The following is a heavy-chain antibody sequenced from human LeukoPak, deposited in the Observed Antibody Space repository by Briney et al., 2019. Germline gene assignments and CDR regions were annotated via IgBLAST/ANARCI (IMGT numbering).Heavy chain of an antibody. V-gene: IGHV4-4*02. CDR2: IYHSGST. CDR1: GGSISSSNW. CDR3: ARDGQLWSPLYYYYMDV. D-gene: IGHD5-18*01. Sequence: PSETLSLTCAVSGGSISSSNWWSWVRQPPGKGLEWIGEIYHSGSTNYNPSLKSRVTISVDKSKNQFSLKLSSVTAADTAVYYCARDGQLWSPLYYYYMDVWGKGTTVTVSS. J-gene: IGHJ6*03.